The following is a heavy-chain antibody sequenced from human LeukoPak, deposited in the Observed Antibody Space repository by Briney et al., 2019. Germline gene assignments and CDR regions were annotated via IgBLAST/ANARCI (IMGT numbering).Heavy chain of an antibody. CDR3: ARSHIPAAARPRSFDY. CDR1: GGSISSYY. V-gene: IGHV4-59*01. J-gene: IGHJ4*02. Sequence: SETLSLTCTVSGGSISSYYWSWIRQPPGKGLEWIGYIYYSGSTNYNPSLKSRVTISVDTSKNQFSLKLSSVTAADTAVYYCARSHIPAAARPRSFDYWGQGTLVTVSS. D-gene: IGHD6-13*01. CDR2: IYYSGST.